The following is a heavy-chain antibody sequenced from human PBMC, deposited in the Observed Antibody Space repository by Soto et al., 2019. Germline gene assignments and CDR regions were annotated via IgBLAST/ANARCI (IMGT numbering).Heavy chain of an antibody. J-gene: IGHJ3*02. D-gene: IGHD2-15*01. CDR3: ARDSGHSADAFDI. CDR2: IIPILGIA. Sequence: GASVKVSCKASGGTFSSYTISWVRQAPGQGLEWMGRIIPILGIANYAQKFQGRVTITADKSTSTAYMELSSLRSEDTAVYYCARDSGHSADAFDIWGQGTMVTVSS. CDR1: GGTFSSYT. V-gene: IGHV1-69*04.